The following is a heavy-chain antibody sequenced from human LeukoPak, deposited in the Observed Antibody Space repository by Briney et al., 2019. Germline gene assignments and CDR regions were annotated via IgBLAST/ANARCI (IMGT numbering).Heavy chain of an antibody. J-gene: IGHJ4*02. CDR3: ARDKGVERLGGVYFDS. CDR1: GDSLNTYY. Sequence: SETLSLTCTVSGDSLNTYYWDWIRQPAGKGLEWIGRIHHSGATNYNPSLKSRVTMSVDTSKNQFSLILRSVTAAGTAVYDCARDKGVERLGGVYFDSWGQGTLVIVSS. D-gene: IGHD1-26*01. CDR2: IHHSGAT. V-gene: IGHV4-4*07.